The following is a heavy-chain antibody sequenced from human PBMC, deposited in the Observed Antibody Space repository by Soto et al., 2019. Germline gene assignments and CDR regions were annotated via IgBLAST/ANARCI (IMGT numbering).Heavy chain of an antibody. CDR2: ISSSGSTI. CDR1: GFTFSDYY. Sequence: PGGSLRLSCAASGFTFSDYYMSWIRQAPGKGLEWVSYISSSGSTINYADSVKGRFTISRDNAKNSLYLQMNSLRAEDTAVYYCARDRGLRFSVPVYYYMDVWGKGTTVTVSS. J-gene: IGHJ6*03. V-gene: IGHV3-11*01. D-gene: IGHD5-12*01. CDR3: ARDRGLRFSVPVYYYMDV.